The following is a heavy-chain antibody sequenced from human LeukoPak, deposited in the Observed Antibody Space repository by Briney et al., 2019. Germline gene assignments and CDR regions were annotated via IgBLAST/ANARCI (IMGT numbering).Heavy chain of an antibody. Sequence: GGSLRLSCAASGFTFSNYWMSWVRQAPGKGLEWVANIKHDGTDKYYVDSVKGRFTISRDNAKNSLYLQMNSLRAEDTAVYYCARRAAGVDYWGQGTLVTVSS. D-gene: IGHD6-13*01. J-gene: IGHJ4*02. CDR2: IKHDGTDK. CDR3: ARRAAGVDY. CDR1: GFTFSNYW. V-gene: IGHV3-7*03.